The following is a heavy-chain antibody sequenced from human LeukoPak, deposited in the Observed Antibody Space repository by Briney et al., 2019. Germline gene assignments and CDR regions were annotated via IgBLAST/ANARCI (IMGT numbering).Heavy chain of an antibody. CDR2: ISGSGGST. CDR1: GFSFSSYE. D-gene: IGHD4-17*01. CDR3: AKSAPRYGEHFDY. Sequence: PGGSLRLSCTASGFSFSSYEMNWVRQAPGKGLEWVSAISGSGGSTYYADSVKGRFTISRDNSKNTLYLQMNSLRAEDTAVYYCAKSAPRYGEHFDYWGQGTLVTVSS. V-gene: IGHV3-23*01. J-gene: IGHJ4*02.